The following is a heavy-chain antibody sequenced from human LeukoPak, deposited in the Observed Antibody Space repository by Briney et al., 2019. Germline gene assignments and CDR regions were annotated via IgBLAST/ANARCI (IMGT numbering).Heavy chain of an antibody. CDR2: IYYSGST. V-gene: IGHV4-59*12. CDR1: GGSISNYY. J-gene: IGHJ5*02. D-gene: IGHD5-24*01. CDR3: ARETEMATIT. Sequence: SETLSLTCTVSGGSISNYYWSWIRQPPGKGLEWIGYIYYSGSTNYNPSLKSRVTISVDTSKNQFSLKLSSVTAADTAVYYCARETEMATITWGQGTLVTVSS.